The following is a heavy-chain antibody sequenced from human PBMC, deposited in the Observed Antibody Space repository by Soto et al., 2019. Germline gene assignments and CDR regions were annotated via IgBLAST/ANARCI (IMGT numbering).Heavy chain of an antibody. D-gene: IGHD2-15*01. Sequence: PGGSLRLSCAASGFTFSSYGMHWVRQAPGKGLEWVAVISYDGSNKYYEDSVKGRFTISRVNSKNTLYLQMNSLRAEDTAVYYCARGSSGPLVFCSCDSCSKGMYVRAQRTTVTVS. CDR3: ARGSSGPLVFCSCDSCSKGMYV. CDR2: ISYDGSNK. J-gene: IGHJ6*02. CDR1: GFTFSSYG. V-gene: IGHV3-30*03.